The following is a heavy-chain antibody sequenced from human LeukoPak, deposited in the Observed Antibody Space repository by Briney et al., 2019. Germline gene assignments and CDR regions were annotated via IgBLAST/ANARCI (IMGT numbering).Heavy chain of an antibody. J-gene: IGHJ2*01. Sequence: GGSLRLSCAASRFTFSSYAMHWVRQAPGKGLEWVSGISWNSGSIGYADSVKGRFTISRDNAKNSLYLQMNSLRAEDTALYYCAEDQLDGYNPYWYFDLWGRGTLVTVSS. CDR1: RFTFSSYA. V-gene: IGHV3-9*01. D-gene: IGHD5-24*01. CDR2: ISWNSGSI. CDR3: AEDQLDGYNPYWYFDL.